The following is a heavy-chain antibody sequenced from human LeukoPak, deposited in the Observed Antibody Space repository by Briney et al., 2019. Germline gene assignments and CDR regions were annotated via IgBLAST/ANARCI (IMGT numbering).Heavy chain of an antibody. V-gene: IGHV5-51*01. J-gene: IGHJ3*02. CDR3: ARHDPIVGAIKGYAFDI. D-gene: IGHD1-26*01. CDR1: GYSFTSYW. Sequence: GESLKISCKGSGYSFTSYWIGWVRQMPGKGLEWMGIIYPGDSDTRYSPSFQGQVTISADKSISTAYPQWSSLKASDTAMYYCARHDPIVGAIKGYAFDIWGQGTMVTVSS. CDR2: IYPGDSDT.